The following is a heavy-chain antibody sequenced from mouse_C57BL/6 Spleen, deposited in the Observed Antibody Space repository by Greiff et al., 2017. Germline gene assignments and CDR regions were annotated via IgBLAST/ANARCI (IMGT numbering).Heavy chain of an antibody. V-gene: IGHV1-81*01. Sequence: VQLQQSGAELARPGASVKLSCKASGYTFTSYGISWVKQSTGQGLEWIGEIYPRSGNTYYNEKFKGKTTLAADKSSSTAYMELISLTSEDSAVYFCARGDGYYDDWGQGTTLTVSS. J-gene: IGHJ2*01. CDR2: IYPRSGNT. CDR1: GYTFTSYG. CDR3: ARGDGYYDD. D-gene: IGHD2-3*01.